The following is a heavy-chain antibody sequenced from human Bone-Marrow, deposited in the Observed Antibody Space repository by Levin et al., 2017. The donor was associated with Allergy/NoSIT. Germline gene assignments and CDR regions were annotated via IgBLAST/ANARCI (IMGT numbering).Heavy chain of an antibody. J-gene: IGHJ4*02. Sequence: LRLSCSVSGDSINNPDYYWSWIRQPPGKGLEWIGYIYSGGNTYYSPSLESRLILSLDTSEAQFSLRLTSLTAADTAIYYCARMAAMTYFDSWGPGTLVTVSS. CDR3: ARMAAMTYFDS. D-gene: IGHD5-12*01. CDR1: GDSINNPDYY. CDR2: IYSGGNT. V-gene: IGHV4-30-4*01.